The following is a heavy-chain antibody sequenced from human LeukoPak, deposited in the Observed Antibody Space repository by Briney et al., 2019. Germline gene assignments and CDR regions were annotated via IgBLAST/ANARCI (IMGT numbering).Heavy chain of an antibody. J-gene: IGHJ6*02. Sequence: SETLSFTCTVSGGSISSYYWSWIRQPPGKGLEWIGYIYYSGSTNYNPSLKSRVTISVDTSKNQFSLKLSSVTAADTAVYYCARGHSGYASYYGMDVWGQGTTVTVSS. V-gene: IGHV4-59*01. D-gene: IGHD5-12*01. CDR2: IYYSGST. CDR1: GGSISSYY. CDR3: ARGHSGYASYYGMDV.